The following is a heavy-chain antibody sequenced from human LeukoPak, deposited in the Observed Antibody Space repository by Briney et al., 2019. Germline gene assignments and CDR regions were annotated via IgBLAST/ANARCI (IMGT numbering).Heavy chain of an antibody. CDR2: IYYSGST. J-gene: IGHJ3*02. CDR3: ARGRSRIVGAWDAFDI. D-gene: IGHD1-26*01. CDR1: GGSIGSYY. V-gene: IGHV4-59*01. Sequence: SETLSLTCTVSGGSIGSYYWSWIRQPPGKGLEWIGYIYYSGSTNYNPSLKSRVTISVDTSKNQFSLKLSSVTAADTAVYYCARGRSRIVGAWDAFDIWGQGTMVTVSS.